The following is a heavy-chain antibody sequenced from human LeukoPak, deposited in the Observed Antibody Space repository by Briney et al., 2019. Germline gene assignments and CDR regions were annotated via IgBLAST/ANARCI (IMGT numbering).Heavy chain of an antibody. CDR3: ARGGWYVFDY. CDR1: GGSISSYY. D-gene: IGHD6-19*01. Sequence: SETLSLTCTVSGGSISSYYWSWIRQPPGKGLEWIGFINYSGTTNYNPSLKSRLTISVNTSKNQFSLKLSSVTAADTAVYYCARGGWYVFDYWAREPWSPSPQ. V-gene: IGHV4-59*01. J-gene: IGHJ4*02. CDR2: INYSGTT.